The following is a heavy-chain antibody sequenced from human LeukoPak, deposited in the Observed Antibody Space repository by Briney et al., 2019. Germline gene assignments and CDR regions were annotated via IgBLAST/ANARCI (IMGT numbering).Heavy chain of an antibody. V-gene: IGHV3-21*01. CDR2: ISSTSSYI. J-gene: IGHJ4*02. CDR3: ARYRIAVTDPFDY. CDR1: GFTFSTYS. Sequence: GGSLRLSCAASGFTFSTYSRSGVRQAPGKGLQWVSSISSTSSYIYYADSVKGRFTISRDNAKNSLHLQMNSLRAEDTAVYYCARYRIAVTDPFDYWGQGTLVTVSS. D-gene: IGHD6-19*01.